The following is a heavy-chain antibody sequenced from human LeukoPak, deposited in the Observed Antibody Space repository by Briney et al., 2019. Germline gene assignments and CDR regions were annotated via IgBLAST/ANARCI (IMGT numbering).Heavy chain of an antibody. Sequence: PSETLSLTCTVSGGSVTTYYWSWIRQFPGKRLEWIGHVHYRGSPDYNPSLTSRVTISVDTSKNQFSLRLTSVTAADTAVYYCARWYYYDSSGYVFDYWGQGTLVTVSS. CDR1: GGSVTTYY. V-gene: IGHV4-59*02. D-gene: IGHD3-22*01. J-gene: IGHJ4*02. CDR3: ARWYYYDSSGYVFDY. CDR2: VHYRGSP.